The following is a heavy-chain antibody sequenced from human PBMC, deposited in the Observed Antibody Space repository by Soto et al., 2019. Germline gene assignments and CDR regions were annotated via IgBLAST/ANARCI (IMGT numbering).Heavy chain of an antibody. CDR1: GGTFSSYA. J-gene: IGHJ4*02. D-gene: IGHD3-22*01. V-gene: IGHV1-69*01. CDR3: ARDAVFYYDSSGYYDY. CDR2: IIPMFGTT. Sequence: QVQLVQSGAEVKKPGSSVKVSCKASGGTFSSYAISWVRQAPGQGLEWMGGIIPMFGTTSSAQKFQGRVTITADESTSTAYMELSSLRSEDTAVYYCARDAVFYYDSSGYYDYWGQGTLVTVYS.